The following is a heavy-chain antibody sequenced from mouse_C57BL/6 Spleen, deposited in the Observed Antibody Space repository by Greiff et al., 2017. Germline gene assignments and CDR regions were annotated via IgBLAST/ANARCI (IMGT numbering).Heavy chain of an antibody. V-gene: IGHV14-4*01. CDR1: GFNIKDDY. J-gene: IGHJ2*01. D-gene: IGHD1-1*02. CDR2: IDPENGDT. CDR3: TTDGGNYYFDY. Sequence: VQLQQSGAELVRPGASVKLSCTASGFNIKDDYMHWVKQRPEQGLEWIGWIDPENGDTEYASKFQGKATITADTSSNTAYLQLSSLTSEYTAVYYCTTDGGNYYFDYWGQGTTLTVSS.